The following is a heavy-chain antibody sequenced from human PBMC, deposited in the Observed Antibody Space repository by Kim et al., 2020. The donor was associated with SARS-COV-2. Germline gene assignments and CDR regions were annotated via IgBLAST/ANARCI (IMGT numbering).Heavy chain of an antibody. CDR1: GFTFDDYA. J-gene: IGHJ4*02. CDR2: ISWNSGSI. V-gene: IGHV3-9*01. Sequence: GGSLRLSCAASGFTFDDYAMHWVRQAPGKGLEWVSGISWNSGSIGYADSVKGRFTISRDNAKNSLYLQMNSLRAEDTALYYCAKDIYAGLGELLGLGYSVFFDYWGQGTLVTVSS. D-gene: IGHD3-16*01. CDR3: AKDIYAGLGELLGLGYSVFFDY.